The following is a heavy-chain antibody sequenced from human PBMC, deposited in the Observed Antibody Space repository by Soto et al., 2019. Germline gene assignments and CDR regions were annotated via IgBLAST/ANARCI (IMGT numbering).Heavy chain of an antibody. CDR3: AEMSSENYYDPVFS. J-gene: IGHJ4*02. D-gene: IGHD3-22*01. Sequence: QVQLVESGGGLVQTSGSLRIACVASGFTFSDYYMSWVRQAPGKGLEWVSYISSSGNTIYYADSVKGRFTISRDNAKNSVYLQMSSLRAEDTALYFCAEMSSENYYDPVFSWGQGTLVTVSS. CDR2: ISSSGNTI. CDR1: GFTFSDYY. V-gene: IGHV3-11*01.